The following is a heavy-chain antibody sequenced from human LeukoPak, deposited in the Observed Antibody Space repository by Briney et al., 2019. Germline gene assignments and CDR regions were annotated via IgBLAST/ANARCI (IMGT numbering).Heavy chain of an antibody. Sequence: GGSLRLSCVASGFTFSIYSMNWVRQAPGKGLEWISYISGSSSTTYYADSVKGRFTISRDNAKKSLYLHMNSLRDEDTAVYYCARDASGGDLPFDYWGQGTLVTVSS. J-gene: IGHJ4*02. D-gene: IGHD2-21*02. CDR2: ISGSSSTT. CDR3: ARDASGGDLPFDY. CDR1: GFTFSIYS. V-gene: IGHV3-48*02.